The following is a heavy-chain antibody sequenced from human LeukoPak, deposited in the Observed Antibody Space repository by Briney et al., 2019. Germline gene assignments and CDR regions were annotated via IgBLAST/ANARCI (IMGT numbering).Heavy chain of an antibody. J-gene: IGHJ4*02. CDR2: IYYSGST. D-gene: IGHD3-10*01. Sequence: SETLSLTCAVYGGPLSGYYWSWIRQHPGKGLEWIGYIYYSGSTYYNPSLKSRVTISVDTSKNQFSLKLSSVTAADTAVYYCARAPYGATYGSGSYYDYWGQGTLVTVSS. CDR1: GGPLSGYY. V-gene: IGHV4-31*11. CDR3: ARAPYGATYGSGSYYDY.